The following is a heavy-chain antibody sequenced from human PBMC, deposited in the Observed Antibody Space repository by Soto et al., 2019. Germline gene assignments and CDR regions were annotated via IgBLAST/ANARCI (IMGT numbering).Heavy chain of an antibody. Sequence: EVQLLESGGGLVQPGGSLRLSCAASGFTFSSYAMSWVRQAPGKGLEWVSAISGSGGSTYYADSVKGRFTISRDNSKNTLYLQMNSLRAEDTAVYYCAKTTSPFLVVVAGYIDYWGQGTLVTVSS. CDR3: AKTTSPFLVVVAGYIDY. CDR1: GFTFSSYA. J-gene: IGHJ4*02. CDR2: ISGSGGST. D-gene: IGHD2-15*01. V-gene: IGHV3-23*01.